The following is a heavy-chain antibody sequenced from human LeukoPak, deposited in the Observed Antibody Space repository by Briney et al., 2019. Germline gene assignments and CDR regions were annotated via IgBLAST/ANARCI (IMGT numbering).Heavy chain of an antibody. CDR1: GFTFSSYA. V-gene: IGHV3-30*04. J-gene: IGHJ4*02. CDR2: ISYDASNK. D-gene: IGHD3-10*01. Sequence: GGSLRLSCAASGFTFSSYAMHWVRQAPGKGLEWVAAISYDASNKYYADSVKGRFTISRDNSKNTLYLQMNSLRAEDTAVYYCARVRTVLLWFGESQPFDYWGQGTLVTVSS. CDR3: ARVRTVLLWFGESQPFDY.